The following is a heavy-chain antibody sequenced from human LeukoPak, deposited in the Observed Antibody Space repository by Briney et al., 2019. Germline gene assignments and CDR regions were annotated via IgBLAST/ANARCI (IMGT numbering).Heavy chain of an antibody. J-gene: IGHJ6*02. CDR3: ANLIAAANYYYYGMDV. CDR1: GYTLNELS. Sequence: ASLKVSCKVSGYTLNELSMHKVRQAPGKGLEWMGGFDPEDGETIYAQKFQGRVTMTEDTSTDTAYMELSSLRSEDTAVYYCANLIAAANYYYYGMDVWGQGTTVTVSS. V-gene: IGHV1-24*01. CDR2: FDPEDGET. D-gene: IGHD6-13*01.